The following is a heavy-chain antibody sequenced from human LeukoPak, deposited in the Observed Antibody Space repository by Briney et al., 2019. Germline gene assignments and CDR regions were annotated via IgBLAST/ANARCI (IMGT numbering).Heavy chain of an antibody. Sequence: SETLSLTCTVSGGSISSGSYYWSWIRQPAGKGLEWIGRIYTSGSTNYNPSLKSRVTISVYTSKNQFSLKLSSVTAADTAVYYCARSPAGQWLLLLFDYWGQGTLVTVSS. CDR2: IYTSGST. V-gene: IGHV4-61*02. J-gene: IGHJ4*02. CDR1: GGSISSGSYY. D-gene: IGHD3-22*01. CDR3: ARSPAGQWLLLLFDY.